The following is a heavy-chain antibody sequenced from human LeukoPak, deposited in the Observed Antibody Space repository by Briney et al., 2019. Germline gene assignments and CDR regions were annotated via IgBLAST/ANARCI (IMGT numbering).Heavy chain of an antibody. V-gene: IGHV1-8*01. D-gene: IGHD2-21*01. CDR1: GYPFTTYD. CDR2: VNPNSGHA. Sequence: ASVKVSCKPSGYPFTTYDINWVRQATGQGLEWMGWVNPNSGHAGSPQKIHGRVTMTRDTSISTTYMELSSVTSEDTAVYYCAKGILEGVNVWGQGTAVTVSS. CDR3: AKGILEGVNV. J-gene: IGHJ6*02.